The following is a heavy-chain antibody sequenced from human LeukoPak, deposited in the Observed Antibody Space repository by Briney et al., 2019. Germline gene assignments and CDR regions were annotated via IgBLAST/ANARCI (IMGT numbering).Heavy chain of an antibody. CDR3: ARGYYGSGSYEP. CDR1: GGSISSGDYY. J-gene: IGHJ5*02. V-gene: IGHV4-30-4*01. Sequence: SETLSLTCTVSGGSISSGDYYWSWIRQPPGKGLEWIGYIYYSGSTYYNPFLKSRVTISVDTSKNQFSLKLSSVTAADTAVYYCARGYYGSGSYEPWGQGTLVTVSS. CDR2: IYYSGST. D-gene: IGHD3-10*01.